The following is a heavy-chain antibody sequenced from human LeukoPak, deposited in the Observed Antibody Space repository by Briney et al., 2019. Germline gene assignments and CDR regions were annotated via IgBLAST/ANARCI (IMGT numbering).Heavy chain of an antibody. V-gene: IGHV3-23*01. Sequence: PGGSLRLSXAASGLTFSSYAMSWVRQSPGKGLEWVSAISGSGGRTYYADSVKGRFTISRDNSKNTLYLQMNSLRAEDTAVYYCAKATDYDSSDWGQGTLVTVSS. CDR3: AKATDYDSSD. CDR1: GLTFSSYA. J-gene: IGHJ4*02. D-gene: IGHD3-22*01. CDR2: ISGSGGRT.